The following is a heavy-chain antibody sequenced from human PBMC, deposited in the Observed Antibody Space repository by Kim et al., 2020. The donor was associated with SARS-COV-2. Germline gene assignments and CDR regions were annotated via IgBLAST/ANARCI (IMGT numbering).Heavy chain of an antibody. CDR3: AGGRLTGYYPPSFDY. J-gene: IGHJ4*02. CDR1: GFTFSSYA. CDR2: ISGSGGST. Sequence: GGSLRLSCAASGFTFSSYAMSWVRQAPGKGLEWVSAISGSGGSTYYADSVKGRFTISRDNSKNTLYLQMNSLRAEDTAVYYCAGGRLTGYYPPSFDYWGQGTLVTVSS. D-gene: IGHD3-9*01. V-gene: IGHV3-23*01.